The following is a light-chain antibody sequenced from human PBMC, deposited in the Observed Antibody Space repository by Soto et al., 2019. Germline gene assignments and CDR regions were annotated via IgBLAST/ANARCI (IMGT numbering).Light chain of an antibody. CDR3: QQYNNWPPT. J-gene: IGKJ1*01. CDR2: GAS. Sequence: EIVMTQSPATLSVSPGERATLSCRASQSVSSNLAWYQQKPGQAPRLLIYGASTRATGIPARFSGSGSGTEFIFTISSLQSEDFAVYYCQQYNNWPPTFGQGTKVEI. V-gene: IGKV3-15*01. CDR1: QSVSSN.